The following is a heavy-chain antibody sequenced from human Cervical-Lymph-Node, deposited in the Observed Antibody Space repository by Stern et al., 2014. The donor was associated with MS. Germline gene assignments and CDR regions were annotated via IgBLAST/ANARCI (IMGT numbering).Heavy chain of an antibody. CDR3: ARYCHDRSDSIGRQPNWYFDL. J-gene: IGHJ2*01. V-gene: IGHV4-31*03. CDR2: MYYTGET. D-gene: IGHD3-22*01. Sequence: QVQLQESGPGLVKPAQTLSLTCTVSGGSIYSGGDYYWTWIRQHPRKGLEWIGYMYYTGETYYNPSLKNRVSISGGTSENQFSLKLSSVTAADTAVYYCARYCHDRSDSIGRQPNWYFDLWGRGSLVTVSS. CDR1: GGSIYSGGDYY.